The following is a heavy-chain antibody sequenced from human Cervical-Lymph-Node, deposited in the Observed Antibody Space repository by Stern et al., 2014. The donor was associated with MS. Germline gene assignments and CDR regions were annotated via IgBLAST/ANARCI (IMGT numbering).Heavy chain of an antibody. V-gene: IGHV3-7*01. J-gene: IGHJ5*01. CDR3: TRFLQSGWSDLFDS. CDR1: GSTFSTSW. Sequence: VQLEESGGGLVQPGGSQRLSCVASGSTFSTSWMSWVRQAPGKGLEWVATIKRDGSETYYLDSVKGRFTISRDNAKSSLYLEMNSLRAEDTAVYYCTRFLQSGWSDLFDSWGRGTLVTVSS. D-gene: IGHD6-19*01. CDR2: IKRDGSET.